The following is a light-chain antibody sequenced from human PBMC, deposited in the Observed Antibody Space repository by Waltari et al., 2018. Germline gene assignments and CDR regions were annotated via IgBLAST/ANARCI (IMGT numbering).Light chain of an antibody. V-gene: IGLV3-21*04. CDR3: QVWDPNSDHLVV. J-gene: IGLJ2*01. Sequence: SYVLTQAPSVSVAPGQTATLTCGGNDIGRTNVHWYQQKPGQAPIVVIYYDSDRPSGIPERFSGSNSENTATLTISRVEAGDEADYFCQVWDPNSDHLVVFGGGTKLTVL. CDR2: YDS. CDR1: DIGRTN.